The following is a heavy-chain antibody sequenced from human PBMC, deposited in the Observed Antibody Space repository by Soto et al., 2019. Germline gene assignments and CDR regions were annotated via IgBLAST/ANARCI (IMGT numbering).Heavy chain of an antibody. CDR1: GFTFSSYA. CDR2: ISGSGGST. J-gene: IGHJ6*03. V-gene: IGHV3-23*01. Sequence: EVQLLESGGGLVQPGGSLRLSCAASGFTFSSYAMSWVRQAPGKGLEWVSAISGSGGSTYYADSVKGRCTISRDNSTNTLYLQMNSLRAEEPAVYYCAKDLRNAVVAATYYYYYMDVWGKGTTVTVSS. CDR3: AKDLRNAVVAATYYYYYMDV. D-gene: IGHD2-15*01.